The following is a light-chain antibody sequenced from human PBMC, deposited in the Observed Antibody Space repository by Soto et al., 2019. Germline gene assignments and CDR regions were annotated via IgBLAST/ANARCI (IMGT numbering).Light chain of an antibody. V-gene: IGKV1-27*01. CDR1: QDISNS. CDR2: GTS. Sequence: DIQMTQSPSSLSASVGDRVTITCRASQDISNSLAWYQQKPGKVPKLLIYGTSTLQSGVPSRFSGSGSGTEFTLTISSLQPEDVATYYCQKYNSPPITFGQGTRLEIK. J-gene: IGKJ5*01. CDR3: QKYNSPPIT.